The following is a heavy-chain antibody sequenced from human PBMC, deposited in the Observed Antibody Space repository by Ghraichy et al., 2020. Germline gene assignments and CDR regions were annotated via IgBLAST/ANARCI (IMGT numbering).Heavy chain of an antibody. V-gene: IGHV3-30-3*01. Sequence: SLNISCAASGFTFNNYAMHWIRQSPGKGLEWVAAILSDGRNAYYAESVKGRFSISRDNSENTLSLQLNSLRADDTAIYYCGSGGGKGSRPPFVYCGQGTLVTVS. CDR2: ILSDGRNA. D-gene: IGHD2-15*01. J-gene: IGHJ4*02. CDR3: GSGGGKGSRPPFVY. CDR1: GFTFNNYA.